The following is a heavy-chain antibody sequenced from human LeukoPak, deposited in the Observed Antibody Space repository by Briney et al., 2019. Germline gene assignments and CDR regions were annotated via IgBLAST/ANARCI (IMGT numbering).Heavy chain of an antibody. J-gene: IGHJ6*03. V-gene: IGHV4-39*01. CDR3: ARAGPYCPSSTCYLPAYYYYMDV. D-gene: IGHD2-2*01. Sequence: PSETLSLTCTVSGGSISGTTSYWGWIRQPPGKGLQWIGSIYYSGNTYYNPSLKSRVTISVDTSKNQFSLTLNSVTAADTAVYYCARAGPYCPSSTCYLPAYYYYMDVWGKGTTVTVSS. CDR1: GGSISGTTSY. CDR2: IYYSGNT.